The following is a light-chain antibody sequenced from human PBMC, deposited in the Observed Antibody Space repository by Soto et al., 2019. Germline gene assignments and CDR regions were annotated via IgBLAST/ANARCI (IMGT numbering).Light chain of an antibody. J-gene: IGKJ5*01. CDR1: QTISSW. V-gene: IGKV1-39*01. CDR2: GAS. Sequence: DIQMTQSPSTLSGSVGYRVTITCRASQTISSWLAWYQQKPGKAPKLLIYGASTLQGGVPSRFSGSGSGTDFTLTISSLQPEDFATYYCQQSYTTSITFGQGTRLEIK. CDR3: QQSYTTSIT.